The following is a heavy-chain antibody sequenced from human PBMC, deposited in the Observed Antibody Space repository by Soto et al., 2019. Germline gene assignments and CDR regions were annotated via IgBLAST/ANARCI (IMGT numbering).Heavy chain of an antibody. V-gene: IGHV3-23*01. CDR3: AKVAGGLGYFDL. D-gene: IGHD3-16*01. CDR1: GFIFSDYA. Sequence: EVQLLESGGGLARPGGSLRLSCVASGFIFSDYAMTWIRQAPGKGLEWVATISASGGNIEYTDSLKGRFTISRDNSKKTVYLQIHGLTADDTAVHYCAKVAGGLGYFDLWGRGTLVTVSS. J-gene: IGHJ2*01. CDR2: ISASGGNI.